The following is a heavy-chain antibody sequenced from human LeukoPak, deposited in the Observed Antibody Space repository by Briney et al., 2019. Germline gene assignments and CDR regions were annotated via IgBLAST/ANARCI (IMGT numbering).Heavy chain of an antibody. V-gene: IGHV4-59*01. D-gene: IGHD3-22*01. Sequence: SETLSLTCTVSGGSISSYYWSWIRQPPGTGLEWIGYIYYSGSTNYNPSLKSRVTISVDTSKNQFSLKLSSVTAADTAVYYCARGPHYYDSSGYYPIDYWGQGTLVTVSS. J-gene: IGHJ4*02. CDR2: IYYSGST. CDR1: GGSISSYY. CDR3: ARGPHYYDSSGYYPIDY.